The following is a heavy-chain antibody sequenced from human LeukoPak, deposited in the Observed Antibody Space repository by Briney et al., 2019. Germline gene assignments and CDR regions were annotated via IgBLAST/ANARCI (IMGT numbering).Heavy chain of an antibody. J-gene: IGHJ6*03. Sequence: SETLSLTCTVSGGSINSYYWSWIRQPAGKGLEWIGRIYTSGSTNYNPSLKSRVTMSVDTSKNQFSLKLSSVTAADTAVYYCATNRVALYYYMDVWCKGTTVTVSS. D-gene: IGHD7-27*01. V-gene: IGHV4-4*07. CDR1: GGSINSYY. CDR3: ATNRVALYYYMDV. CDR2: IYTSGST.